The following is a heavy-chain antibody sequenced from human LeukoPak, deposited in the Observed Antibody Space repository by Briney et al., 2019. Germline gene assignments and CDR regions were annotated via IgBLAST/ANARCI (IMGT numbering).Heavy chain of an antibody. D-gene: IGHD3-3*01. Sequence: ASVKVSCKASGYTFTSYGISWVRQAPGQGLEWMGWISAYNGNTNYAQKPQGRVTMTTDTSTSTAYMELRSLRSDDTAVYYCAREDYDDSGAWYFDLWGRGTLVTVSS. CDR2: ISAYNGNT. CDR3: AREDYDDSGAWYFDL. V-gene: IGHV1-18*01. J-gene: IGHJ2*01. CDR1: GYTFTSYG.